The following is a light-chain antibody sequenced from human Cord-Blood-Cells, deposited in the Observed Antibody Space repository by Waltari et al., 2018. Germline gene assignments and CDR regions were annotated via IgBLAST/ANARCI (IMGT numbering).Light chain of an antibody. J-gene: IGKJ2*01. Sequence: EIVMTQSPATLSVSPGERATLSCRVSQSVSSNLAWYQQTPGQAPRLLIYGASTRATGMPASFSGSGSETEFTLTISSLQSEDFAVYYCQQYNNWPRTFGQGTKLEIK. V-gene: IGKV3-15*01. CDR2: GAS. CDR1: QSVSSN. CDR3: QQYNNWPRT.